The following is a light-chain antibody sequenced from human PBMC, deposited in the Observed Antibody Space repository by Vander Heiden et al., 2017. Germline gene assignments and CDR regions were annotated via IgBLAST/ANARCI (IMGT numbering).Light chain of an antibody. V-gene: IGKV4-1*01. J-gene: IGKJ1*01. CDR2: WAS. CDR1: QSVLYSSDNKNY. Sequence: DIVMTQSPDSLAVSLGERATFNCKSSQSVLYSSDNKNYLAWYQQKPGQPPKLLIYWASTRESGVPDRFSGSGSGTDFTLTISSLQAEDVAVYYCQQYDSTPQTFGQGTKVEIK. CDR3: QQYDSTPQT.